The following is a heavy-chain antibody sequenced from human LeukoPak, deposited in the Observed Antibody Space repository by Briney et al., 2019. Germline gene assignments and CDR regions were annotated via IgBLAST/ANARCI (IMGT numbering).Heavy chain of an antibody. V-gene: IGHV4-30-2*01. Sequence: SQTLSLTCTVSGGSISSGGYYWSWIRQPPGKGLEWIGYIYHSGSTYYNPSLKSRVTISVDRSKNQFSPKLSSVTAADTAVYYCARGELITIFGVVPVIDYWGQGTLVTVSS. CDR1: GGSISSGGYY. D-gene: IGHD3-3*01. CDR2: IYHSGST. CDR3: ARGELITIFGVVPVIDY. J-gene: IGHJ4*02.